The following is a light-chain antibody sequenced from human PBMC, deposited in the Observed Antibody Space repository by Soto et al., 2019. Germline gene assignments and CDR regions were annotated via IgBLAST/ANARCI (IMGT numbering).Light chain of an antibody. CDR2: DVT. CDR3: CSFSSSESYV. J-gene: IGLJ1*01. Sequence: QSVLTQPRSVSGSPGQSVTISCTGTSSDVGGYNYVSWFQQHPGRAPKLIIYDVTKRPSGVSDRFSGSKSGDTASLTISGLQAEDEADYYCCSFSSSESYVFGTGTKVTV. CDR1: SSDVGGYNY. V-gene: IGLV2-11*01.